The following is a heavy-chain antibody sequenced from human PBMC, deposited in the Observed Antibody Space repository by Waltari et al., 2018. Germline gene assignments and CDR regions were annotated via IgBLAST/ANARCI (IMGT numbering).Heavy chain of an antibody. V-gene: IGHV3-7*01. Sequence: EVQLVESGGGLVQPGGSLRLSCAASGFTFNTYWMKWIRQGPGKGLELLANINPDGSQKFYVDSVKGRFTVSRDNAQNSLYLQRNNLRAEDTAVYYCTTLARGESGDYWGQGTLVTVSS. CDR2: INPDGSQK. J-gene: IGHJ4*02. D-gene: IGHD3-10*01. CDR1: GFTFNTYW. CDR3: TTLARGESGDY.